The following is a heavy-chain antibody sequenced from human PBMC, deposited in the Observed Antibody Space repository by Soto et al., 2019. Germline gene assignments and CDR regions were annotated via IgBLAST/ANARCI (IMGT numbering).Heavy chain of an antibody. CDR2: IYYSGST. CDR1: GCSISSSRYY. V-gene: IGHV4-39*01. CDR3: ARGSFYGDYAVLLAP. D-gene: IGHD4-17*01. Sequence: PSGTLSLSCAVSGCSISSSRYYWGWIRQPPGKGLEWIGSIYYSGSTYYNPSLKSRVTISVDTSKNQFSLKLSSVTAADTAVYYCARGSFYGDYAVLLAPWGQGTLVTVSS. J-gene: IGHJ5*02.